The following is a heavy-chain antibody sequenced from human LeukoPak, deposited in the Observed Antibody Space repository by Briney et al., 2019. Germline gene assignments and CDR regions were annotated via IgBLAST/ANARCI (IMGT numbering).Heavy chain of an antibody. Sequence: SETLSLTCTVSGCSISSSSYYWGWIRQPPGKGLEWIGSIYYSGSTYYNPSLKSRVTISVDTSKNQFSLKLSSVTAADTAVYYCARDRNWRDFWSGYYPESFDYWGQGALVTVSS. CDR1: GCSISSSSYY. J-gene: IGHJ4*02. CDR3: ARDRNWRDFWSGYYPESFDY. V-gene: IGHV4-39*07. CDR2: IYYSGST. D-gene: IGHD3-3*01.